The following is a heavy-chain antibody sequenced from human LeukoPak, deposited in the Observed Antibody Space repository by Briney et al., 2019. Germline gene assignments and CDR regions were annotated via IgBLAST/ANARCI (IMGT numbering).Heavy chain of an antibody. D-gene: IGHD2-15*01. CDR2: INHSGST. CDR3: ARGSGGYCSGGSCYEPFDY. V-gene: IGHV4-34*01. CDR1: GGSFSGYY. J-gene: IGHJ4*02. Sequence: SETLSLTCAVYGGSFSGYYWSWIRQPPGKGLEWIGEINHSGSTNYNPSLKSRVTISVDTSKNQFSLKLSSVTAADTAVYYCARGSGGYCSGGSCYEPFDYWGQGTLVTVSP.